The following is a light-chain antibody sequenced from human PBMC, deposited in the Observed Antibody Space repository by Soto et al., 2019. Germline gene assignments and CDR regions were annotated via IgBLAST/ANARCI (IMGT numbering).Light chain of an antibody. V-gene: IGKV1-5*03. CDR2: KAS. Sequence: DIQMTQSPSTLSASVGDRVTITCRASQSISSWLAWYQQKPGKAPKVLIYKASSLESGVPSRFGGSGSGTEFTLTISSLQPDDFATYFCQQYNNYPFTFGPGTKVDIK. J-gene: IGKJ3*01. CDR3: QQYNNYPFT. CDR1: QSISSW.